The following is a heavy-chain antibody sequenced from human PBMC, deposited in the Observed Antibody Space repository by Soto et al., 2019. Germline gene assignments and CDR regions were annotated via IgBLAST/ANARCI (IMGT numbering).Heavy chain of an antibody. CDR1: GYTFTSYG. V-gene: IGHV1-18*01. CDR2: ISAYNGNT. Sequence: ASVKVSCKASGYTFTSYGISWVRQAPGQGLEWMGWISAYNGNTNYAQKLQGRVTMTTDTSTSTAYMELRSLRPDDTAVYYCASLLFVFGGSGSYYNSMPTDYWGQGTLVTVSS. CDR3: ASLLFVFGGSGSYYNSMPTDY. J-gene: IGHJ4*02. D-gene: IGHD3-10*01.